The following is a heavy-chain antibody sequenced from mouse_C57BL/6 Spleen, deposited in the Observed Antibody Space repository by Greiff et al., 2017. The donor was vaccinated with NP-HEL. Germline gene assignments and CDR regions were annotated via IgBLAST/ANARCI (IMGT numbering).Heavy chain of an antibody. Sequence: EVNVVESGGGLVKPGGSLKLSCAASGFTFSSYAMSWVRQTPEKRLEWVATISDGGSYTYYPDNVKGRFTISRDNAKNNLYLQMSHLKSEDTAMYYCARDLLAGTFFAYWGQGTLVTVSA. D-gene: IGHD4-1*01. CDR1: GFTFSSYA. CDR2: ISDGGSYT. CDR3: ARDLLAGTFFAY. J-gene: IGHJ3*01. V-gene: IGHV5-4*01.